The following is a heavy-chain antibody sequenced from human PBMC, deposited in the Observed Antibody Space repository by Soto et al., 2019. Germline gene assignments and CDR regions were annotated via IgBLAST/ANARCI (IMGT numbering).Heavy chain of an antibody. CDR1: GGTFSSYA. D-gene: IGHD3-10*01. CDR2: IIPIFGTA. J-gene: IGHJ5*02. V-gene: IGHV1-69*13. Sequence: SVKVSCKASGGTFSSYAISWVRQAPGQGLEWMGGIIPIFGTANYAQKFQGRVTITADESTSTAYMELSSLRSEDTAVYYCARDHPIRGFGTTNKIQKWFDPWGQGTLVNVS. CDR3: ARDHPIRGFGTTNKIQKWFDP.